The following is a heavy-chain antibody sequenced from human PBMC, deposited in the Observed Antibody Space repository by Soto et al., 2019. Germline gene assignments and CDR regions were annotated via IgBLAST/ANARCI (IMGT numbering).Heavy chain of an antibody. CDR2: INHSGST. CDR3: ASSLIPMVPEAD. V-gene: IGHV4-34*01. J-gene: IGHJ1*01. Sequence: SETLSLTCAVYGGSFSGYYWTWIRQPPGTGLEWIGEINHSGSTNYNPSLKSRVTISVDTSKDQFSLKLTSVTAADTAVYYCASSLIPMVPEADWGQGTLVTVSS. CDR1: GGSFSGYY. D-gene: IGHD3-10*01.